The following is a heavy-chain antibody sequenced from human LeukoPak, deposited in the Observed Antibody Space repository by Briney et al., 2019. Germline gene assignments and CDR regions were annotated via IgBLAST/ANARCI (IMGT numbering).Heavy chain of an antibody. CDR1: GGTFSSYA. J-gene: IGHJ4*02. D-gene: IGHD2-2*02. Sequence: ASVKVSCKASGGTFSSYAISWVRQAPGQGLEWMGRIIPILGIANYAQKFQGRVTITADKSTSTAYMELSSLRSEDTAVYYCASGPAAIGLADYWGQGTLVTVSS. CDR2: IIPILGIA. V-gene: IGHV1-69*04. CDR3: ASGPAAIGLADY.